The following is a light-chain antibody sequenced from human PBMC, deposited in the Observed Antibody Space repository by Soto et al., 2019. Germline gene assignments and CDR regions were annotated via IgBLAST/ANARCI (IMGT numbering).Light chain of an antibody. CDR3: AAWDDSLSGWV. J-gene: IGLJ3*02. CDR1: SSNIGSNS. Sequence: QLVLTQPPSASGTPGQRVTISCSGSSSNIGSNSVTWYQQFPGAAPKVLIFGNNQRPSGVPDRLSGSKSGTSASLAISALRSEDEADYYCAAWDDSLSGWVFGGGTKLTVL. V-gene: IGLV1-44*01. CDR2: GNN.